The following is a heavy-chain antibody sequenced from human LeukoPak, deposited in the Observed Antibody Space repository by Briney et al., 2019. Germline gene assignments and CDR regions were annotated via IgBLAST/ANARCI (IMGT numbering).Heavy chain of an antibody. CDR2: ISSSSSYI. J-gene: IGHJ4*01. Sequence: GGSLRLSCAGSGFTFSSYTMNWVRQAPGKGLEWVSSISSSSSYIYYAGSVKGRFSISRDNAKNSLYLELNSLRAEDTGVYFCARDRGWQQFDYWGQGTLVTVSS. CDR1: GFTFSSYT. CDR3: ARDRGWQQFDY. V-gene: IGHV3-21*01. D-gene: IGHD5-24*01.